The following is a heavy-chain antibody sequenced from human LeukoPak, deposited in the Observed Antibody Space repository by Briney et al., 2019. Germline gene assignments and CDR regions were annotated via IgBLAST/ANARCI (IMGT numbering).Heavy chain of an antibody. D-gene: IGHD6-19*01. J-gene: IGHJ5*02. CDR3: ARDLFMMYSSGWSKLNWFNP. CDR1: GYTFTSYG. CDR2: ISAYNGNT. Sequence: GASVKVSCKASGYTFTSYGISWVRQAPGQGLEWMGWISAYNGNTNYAQKLQGRVTMTTDTSTSTAYMELRSLRSDDTAVYYCARDLFMMYSSGWSKLNWFNPWGQGTLVTVSS. V-gene: IGHV1-18*01.